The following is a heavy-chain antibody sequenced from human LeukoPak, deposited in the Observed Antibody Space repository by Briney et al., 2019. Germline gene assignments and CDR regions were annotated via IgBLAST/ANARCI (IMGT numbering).Heavy chain of an antibody. CDR2: IYTTGIT. CDR3: ARDGYYYDSSGYYF. CDR1: GXSISSYY. D-gene: IGHD3-22*01. V-gene: IGHV4-4*07. Sequence: SETLSLTCTVSGXSISSYYWSWIRQPAGKGLEWIGRIYTTGITNYNPSLKSRVTMSVDTSKDQFSLKLTSVTAADTAAYYCARDGYYYDSSGYYFWGQGTLVTVSS. J-gene: IGHJ4*02.